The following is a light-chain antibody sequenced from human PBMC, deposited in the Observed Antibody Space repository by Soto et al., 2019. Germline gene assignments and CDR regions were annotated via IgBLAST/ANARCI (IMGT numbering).Light chain of an antibody. Sequence: QSPATLSVSPGERATLSCRASQSVSSNLAWYQQKPGQAPRLLIYGASTRATGIPARFSGSGSGTEFTLTISSLQSEDFAVYYCQQYNNWPGTFGQGTKVEIK. J-gene: IGKJ1*01. CDR3: QQYNNWPGT. V-gene: IGKV3-15*01. CDR1: QSVSSN. CDR2: GAS.